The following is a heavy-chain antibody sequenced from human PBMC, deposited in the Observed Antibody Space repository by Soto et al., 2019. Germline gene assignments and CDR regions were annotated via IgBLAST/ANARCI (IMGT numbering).Heavy chain of an antibody. CDR2: ISYDGSNK. CDR3: AAGSSSSPGYFDY. J-gene: IGHJ4*02. Sequence: QVQLVESGGGVVQPGRSLRLSCAASGFTFSSYGMHWVRQAPGKGLEWVAVISYDGSNKYYADSVKGRFTISRDNSKNTLSLQMNSLRAEDTAVYYCAAGSSSSPGYFDYWGQGTLVTVSS. CDR1: GFTFSSYG. V-gene: IGHV3-30*03. D-gene: IGHD6-6*01.